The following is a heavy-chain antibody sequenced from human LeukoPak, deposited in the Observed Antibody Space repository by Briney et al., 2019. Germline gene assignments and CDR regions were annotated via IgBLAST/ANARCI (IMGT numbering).Heavy chain of an antibody. Sequence: GESLQISCQGSGYSFTSYWIGWVRQLPGKGLEWMGIIYPGDSDTRYSPSFQGQVTLSADKSISTAYLQWSSLKASDTAMYYCAQLSGYSYIDYWGQGTLVTVSS. J-gene: IGHJ4*02. V-gene: IGHV5-51*01. CDR2: IYPGDSDT. D-gene: IGHD5-18*01. CDR3: AQLSGYSYIDY. CDR1: GYSFTSYW.